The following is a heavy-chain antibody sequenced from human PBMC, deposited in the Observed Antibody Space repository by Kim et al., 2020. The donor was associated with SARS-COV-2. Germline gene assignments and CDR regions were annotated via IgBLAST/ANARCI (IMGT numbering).Heavy chain of an antibody. D-gene: IGHD1-1*01. CDR3: ARGLSGTGFDY. CDR2: VSYDGNRR. Sequence: GGSLRLSCAASGFPFSNSDIHWVRQAPGKGLEWVAIVSYDGNRRSYSDPVNGRFIVSRDNSKKTAYLEMNRLSIDDAAVYFCARGLSGTGFDYWGQDTQVIVSS. J-gene: IGHJ4*02. CDR1: GFPFSNSD. V-gene: IGHV3-33*05.